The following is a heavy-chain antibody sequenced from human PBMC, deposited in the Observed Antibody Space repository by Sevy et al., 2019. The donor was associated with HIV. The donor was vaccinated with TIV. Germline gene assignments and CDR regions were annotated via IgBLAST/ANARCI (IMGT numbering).Heavy chain of an antibody. CDR3: AREREYYYDSSGPRAFDI. D-gene: IGHD3-22*01. V-gene: IGHV1-2*02. CDR2: INPNSGGT. J-gene: IGHJ3*02. CDR1: GYTFTGYY. Sequence: ASVKVYCKASGYTFTGYYMHWVRQAPGQGLEWMGWINPNSGGTNYAQKFQGRVTMTRDTSISTAYMELSRLRSDDTAVYYYAREREYYYDSSGPRAFDIRGQGTMVTVSS.